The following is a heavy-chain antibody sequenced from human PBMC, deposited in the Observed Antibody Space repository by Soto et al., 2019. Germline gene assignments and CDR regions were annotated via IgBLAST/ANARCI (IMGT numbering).Heavy chain of an antibody. Sequence: SETLSLTCTVSGGSISSSSYYWGWIRQPPGKGLEWIGSIYYSGSTYYNPSLKSRVTISVDTSKNQFSLKLSSVTAADTAVYYCARLGLDGYNRSFDYWGQGTLVTVSS. J-gene: IGHJ4*02. CDR2: IYYSGST. D-gene: IGHD5-12*01. V-gene: IGHV4-39*01. CDR1: GGSISSSSYY. CDR3: ARLGLDGYNRSFDY.